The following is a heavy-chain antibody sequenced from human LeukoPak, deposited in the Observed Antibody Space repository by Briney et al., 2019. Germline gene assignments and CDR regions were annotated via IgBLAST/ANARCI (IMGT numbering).Heavy chain of an antibody. CDR1: GFTFSSYG. CDR3: ARRGVHGGRHPYDY. V-gene: IGHV3-48*04. D-gene: IGHD2-8*01. J-gene: IGHJ4*02. Sequence: GGSLRLSCAASGFTFSSYGMHWVRQAPGKGLEWVSYISSSGSTIYYADSVKGRFTISRDNAKNSLYMQMNSLRAEDTAVYYCARRGVHGGRHPYDYWGQGTLVTVSS. CDR2: ISSSGSTI.